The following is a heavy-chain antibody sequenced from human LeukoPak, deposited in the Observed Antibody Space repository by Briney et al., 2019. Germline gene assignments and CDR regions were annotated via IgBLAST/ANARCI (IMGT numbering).Heavy chain of an antibody. J-gene: IGHJ5*02. CDR1: GGSISSSSYY. Sequence: SETLSLTCTVSGGSISSSSYYWSWIRQPPGKGLEWIGYIYYSGSTNYNPSLKSRVTISVDTSKNQFSLKLSSVTAADTAVYYCARLVRAVAGSNWFDPWGQGTLVTVSS. CDR3: ARLVRAVAGSNWFDP. D-gene: IGHD6-19*01. CDR2: IYYSGST. V-gene: IGHV4-61*05.